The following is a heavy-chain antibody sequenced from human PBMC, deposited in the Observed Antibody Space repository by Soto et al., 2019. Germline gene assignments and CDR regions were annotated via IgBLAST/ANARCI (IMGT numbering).Heavy chain of an antibody. CDR2: VNPSGGST. D-gene: IGHD2-2*01. Sequence: GASVKVSCKASGYIFTAYSMHWVRQAPGQGLEWMGVVNPSGGSTNYAQKFQGRITMTRDTSTSTVYMDLSSLTSEDTAVYYCANIVVVPAAVYYFDYWGQGTLVTVSS. CDR3: ANIVVVPAAVYYFDY. V-gene: IGHV1-46*01. J-gene: IGHJ4*02. CDR1: GYIFTAYS.